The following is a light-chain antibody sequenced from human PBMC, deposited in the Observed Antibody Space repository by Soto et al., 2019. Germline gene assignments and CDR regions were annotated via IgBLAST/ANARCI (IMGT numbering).Light chain of an antibody. V-gene: IGKV1-39*01. Sequence: EMQMTQYPSSLSASVGDTVTLICRASQDISKYLNWFQQKPGKAPKLLIYAASTLRSGVASRLSGGESGTEFTLTISSLQPEHFATYFCLQISIFPFPFGPWT. CDR2: AAS. J-gene: IGKJ3*01. CDR3: LQISIFPFP. CDR1: QDISKY.